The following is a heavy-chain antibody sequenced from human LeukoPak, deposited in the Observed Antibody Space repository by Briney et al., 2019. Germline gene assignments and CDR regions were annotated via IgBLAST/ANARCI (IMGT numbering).Heavy chain of an antibody. D-gene: IGHD4-17*01. CDR3: ARFNDYGDYLFDY. V-gene: IGHV3-23*01. J-gene: IGHJ4*02. CDR1: GFTFSSYA. CDR2: ISGSGGST. Sequence: PGGSLRLSCAASGFTFSSYAMSWVRQAPGKGLEWVSAISGSGGSTYYADSVKGRFTISRDNSKNTLYLLMNSLRAEDTAVYYCARFNDYGDYLFDYWGQGTLVTVSS.